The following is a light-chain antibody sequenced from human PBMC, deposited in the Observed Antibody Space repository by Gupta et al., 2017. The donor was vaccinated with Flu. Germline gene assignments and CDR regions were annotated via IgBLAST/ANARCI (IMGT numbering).Light chain of an antibody. Sequence: QSVLAQPPSASGTPGQRVTITCSGSSSNIGSNAVNWYQQVQGTSPKLLIYGSNQRPSGVPDRFAGSKSGTSASLAIRGLQSEDEADYYCAAWDDSLNGHYVFGTGTKVTVL. J-gene: IGLJ1*01. CDR2: GSN. CDR1: SSNIGSNA. CDR3: AAWDDSLNGHYV. V-gene: IGLV1-44*01.